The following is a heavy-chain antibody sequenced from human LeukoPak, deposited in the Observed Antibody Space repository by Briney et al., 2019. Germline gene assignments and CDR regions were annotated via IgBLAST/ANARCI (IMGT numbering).Heavy chain of an antibody. V-gene: IGHV3-30*02. CDR1: GFTFSSYG. Sequence: GGSLRLSCAASGFTFSSYGMHWVRQAPGKGLEWVAFIRSIGTNTYYADSVKGRFTISRDNSKNTLYLQMNSLRAEDTAVYYCATYTSSYFGYWGQGTLVTVSS. D-gene: IGHD1-14*01. CDR2: IRSIGTNT. CDR3: ATYTSSYFGY. J-gene: IGHJ4*02.